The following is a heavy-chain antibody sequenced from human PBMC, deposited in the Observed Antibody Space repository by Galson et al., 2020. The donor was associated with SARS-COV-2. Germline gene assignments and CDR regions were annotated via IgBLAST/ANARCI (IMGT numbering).Heavy chain of an antibody. CDR3: AKEAVAYDILAGYYV. CDR2: ISGSGGST. V-gene: IGHV3-23*01. CDR1: GFTFSSYA. D-gene: IGHD3-9*01. Sequence: GGSLRLSCAASGFTFSSYAMSWVRQAPGKGLEWVSAISGSGGSTYYADSVKGRFTISRDNSKNTLYLQLNSLRAEDTAVYYCAKEAVAYDILAGYYVWGEGAVGTVAA. J-gene: IGHJ1*01.